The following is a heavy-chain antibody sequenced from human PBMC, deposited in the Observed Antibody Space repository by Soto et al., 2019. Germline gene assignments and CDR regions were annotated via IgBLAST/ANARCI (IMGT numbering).Heavy chain of an antibody. Sequence: SLRLSCAASGFTVSSNYMSWVRQAPGKGLEWVSVIYSGGSTYYADSVKGRFTISRDNSKNTLYLQMNSLRAEDTAVYYCARVARYSSSTNYYYGMDVWGQGTTVTVSS. V-gene: IGHV3-53*01. CDR1: GFTVSSNY. J-gene: IGHJ6*02. CDR3: ARVARYSSSTNYYYGMDV. D-gene: IGHD6-6*01. CDR2: IYSGGST.